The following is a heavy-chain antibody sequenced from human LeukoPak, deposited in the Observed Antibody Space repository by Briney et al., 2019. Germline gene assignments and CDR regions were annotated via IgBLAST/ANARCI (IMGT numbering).Heavy chain of an antibody. CDR1: GSSISSYY. Sequence: SETLSLTCTVSGSSISSYYWSWIRQPAGKGLDWIGRIYTSGSTNYNPSLKSRVTMSVDTSKNQFSLKLSSVTAADTAVYYCARDRSSSWYAAFVDWGQGTLVTVSS. J-gene: IGHJ4*02. CDR3: ARDRSSSWYAAFVD. CDR2: IYTSGST. V-gene: IGHV4-4*07. D-gene: IGHD6-13*01.